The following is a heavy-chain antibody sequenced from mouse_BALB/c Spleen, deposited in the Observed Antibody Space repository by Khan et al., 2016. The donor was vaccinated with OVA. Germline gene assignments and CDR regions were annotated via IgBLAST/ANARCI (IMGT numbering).Heavy chain of an antibody. J-gene: IGHJ2*01. CDR1: GYTFINYW. V-gene: IGHV1-7*01. CDR3: ARRGLRWDFDY. Sequence: QVQLQQSGAELAKPGASVKMSCKASGYTFINYWILWVKQRPGQGLEWIGYINPSTGYTEYNQNFKDKATLTADKSSSTAYMQLNSRTSEDSAVYYCARRGLRWDFDYWGQGTTLTVSS. D-gene: IGHD1-1*01. CDR2: INPSTGYT.